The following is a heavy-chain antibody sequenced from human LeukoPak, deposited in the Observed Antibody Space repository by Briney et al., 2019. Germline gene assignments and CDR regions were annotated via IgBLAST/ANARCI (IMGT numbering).Heavy chain of an antibody. Sequence: PSETLSLTCTVSGGSISSYYWSWIRQPPGKGLEWIGYIYYSGSTNYNPSLKSPVTISVDTSKNQFSLKMSSVTAADTAVYYCAREGGSYDSSGYYSLHYYFDYWGQGTLVTVSS. CDR1: GGSISSYY. J-gene: IGHJ4*02. CDR2: IYYSGST. D-gene: IGHD3-22*01. V-gene: IGHV4-59*12. CDR3: AREGGSYDSSGYYSLHYYFDY.